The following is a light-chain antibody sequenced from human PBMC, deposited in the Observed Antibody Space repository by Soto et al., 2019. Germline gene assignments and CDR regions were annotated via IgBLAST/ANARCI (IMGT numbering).Light chain of an antibody. CDR3: QQYGSSPFT. V-gene: IGKV3-20*01. CDR2: GAS. CDR1: QSVSSSY. Sequence: EIVLTQSPGTLSLSPGERATXSCXXXQSVSSSYLAWYQQKPGQAPRLLIYGASSRATGIPDRFSGSGSGTDFTLTISRLEPEDFAVYYCQQYGSSPFTFGPGTKVDIK. J-gene: IGKJ3*01.